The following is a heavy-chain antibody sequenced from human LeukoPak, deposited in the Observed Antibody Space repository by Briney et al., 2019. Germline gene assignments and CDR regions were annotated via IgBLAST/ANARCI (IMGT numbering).Heavy chain of an antibody. Sequence: ASVTVSFKASGYTLTSYGISWVRQAPGQGLEWMGWISAYNGNTNYAQKLQGRVTMTTDTSTSTAYMELRSLRSDDTAVYYCAREGVRSGYAAAFDIWGQGTMVTVSS. CDR2: ISAYNGNT. V-gene: IGHV1-18*01. J-gene: IGHJ3*02. D-gene: IGHD5-12*01. CDR1: GYTLTSYG. CDR3: AREGVRSGYAAAFDI.